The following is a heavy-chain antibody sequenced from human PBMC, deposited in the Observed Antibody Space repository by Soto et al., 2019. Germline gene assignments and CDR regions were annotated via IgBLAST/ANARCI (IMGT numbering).Heavy chain of an antibody. V-gene: IGHV3-33*01. D-gene: IGHD2-15*01. CDR1: GFTFSSYG. Sequence: QVQLVESGGGVVQPGRPLRLSCAASGFTFSSYGMHWVRQAPGKGLEWVAVIWYDGSNKYYADSVKGRFTISRDNSKNTLYLQMNSLRAEDTAVYYCARDHEDKGMDVWGQGTTVTVSS. CDR3: ARDHEDKGMDV. J-gene: IGHJ6*02. CDR2: IWYDGSNK.